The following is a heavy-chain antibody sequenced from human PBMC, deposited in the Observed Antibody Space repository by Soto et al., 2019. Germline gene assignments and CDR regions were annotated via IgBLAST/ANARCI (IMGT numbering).Heavy chain of an antibody. V-gene: IGHV4-34*01. J-gene: IGHJ6*02. Sequence: PSETLSLTCAVYGGSFSGYYWSWIRQPPGKGLEWIGEINHSGSTNYNPSLKSRVTISVDTSKNQFSLKLSSVTAADTAVYYCARGRSTVRSYYYYYGMDVWGQGTTVTVS. D-gene: IGHD4-4*01. CDR3: ARGRSTVRSYYYYYGMDV. CDR1: GGSFSGYY. CDR2: INHSGST.